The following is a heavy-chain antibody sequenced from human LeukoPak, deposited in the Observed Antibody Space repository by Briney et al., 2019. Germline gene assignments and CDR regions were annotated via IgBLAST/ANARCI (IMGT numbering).Heavy chain of an antibody. D-gene: IGHD4-23*01. CDR1: GFTFSSYS. CDR3: ARSSAVTAVGSFDP. Sequence: KTGGSPSLSGAASGFTFSSYSMNWVRQAPGKGLEWVSSISSSSSYIYYADSVKGRLTISRDNAKNSLYLQMNSLRAEDTAVYYCARSSAVTAVGSFDPWGQGTLVTVSS. J-gene: IGHJ5*02. V-gene: IGHV3-21*01. CDR2: ISSSSSYI.